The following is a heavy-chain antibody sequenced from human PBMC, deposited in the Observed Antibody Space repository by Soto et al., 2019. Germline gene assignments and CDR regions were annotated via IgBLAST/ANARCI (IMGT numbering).Heavy chain of an antibody. CDR2: ISGSGGST. D-gene: IGHD6-19*01. V-gene: IGHV3-23*01. J-gene: IGHJ4*02. CDR1: GFTFSSYA. Sequence: HPGGSLRLSCAASGFTFSSYAMSWVRQAPGKGLEWVSAISGSGGSTYYADSVKGRFTISRDNSKNTLYLQMNSLRDEDTAVYYCAKVGRWQWQAKRPNCFDYWGQGTLVTVSS. CDR3: AKVGRWQWQAKRPNCFDY.